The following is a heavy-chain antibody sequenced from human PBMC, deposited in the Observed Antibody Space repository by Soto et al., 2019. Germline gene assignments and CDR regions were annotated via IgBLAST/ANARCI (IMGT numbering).Heavy chain of an antibody. D-gene: IGHD5-12*01. J-gene: IGHJ4*02. CDR3: AHVYGGYDNFDY. V-gene: IGHV2-5*02. CDR1: GFSLSTSGVG. CDR2: IYWDDDK. Sequence: QITLKESGPTLVKPTQTLTLTCTFSGFSLSTSGVGVGWIRQPPGKALEWLALIYWDDDKRYSPSLKSRLTITQDTVKNQVVLTMTTMDPVDTATYYCAHVYGGYDNFDYWGQGTLVTVSS.